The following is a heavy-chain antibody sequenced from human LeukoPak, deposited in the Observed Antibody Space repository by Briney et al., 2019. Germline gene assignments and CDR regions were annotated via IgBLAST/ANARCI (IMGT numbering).Heavy chain of an antibody. CDR2: IYTSGST. J-gene: IGHJ6*02. D-gene: IGHD3-3*01. V-gene: IGHV4-4*07. CDR1: GGSISSYY. Sequence: SETLSLTCTVSGGSISSYYWSWIRQPAGKGLEWIGRIYTSGSTNYNPSLKSRVTMSVDTSKNQFSLKLSSVTAADTAVYYCARGYDFWSGYCKATKRDYYYYGMDVWGQGTTVTVSS. CDR3: ARGYDFWSGYCKATKRDYYYYGMDV.